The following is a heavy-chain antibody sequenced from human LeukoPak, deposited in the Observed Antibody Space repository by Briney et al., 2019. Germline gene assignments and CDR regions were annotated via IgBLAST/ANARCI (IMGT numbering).Heavy chain of an antibody. CDR2: IYSGGST. J-gene: IGHJ4*02. V-gene: IGHV3-66*01. CDR3: ARDKNGWRYFDY. D-gene: IGHD5-24*01. CDR1: GPSVSSNY. Sequence: GGSLRLSCAPAGPSVSSNYMSWVRQAPGKGLEWVSVIYSGGSTYYAASVKGRFTISRDNSKNTLYLQMNSLRAEDTAVYYCARDKNGWRYFDYWGQGTLVSVSS.